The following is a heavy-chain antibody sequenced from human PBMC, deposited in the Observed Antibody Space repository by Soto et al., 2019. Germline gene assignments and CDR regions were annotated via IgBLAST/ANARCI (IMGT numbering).Heavy chain of an antibody. Sequence: GGSLRLSCAASGFTFSSYARSWVRQAPGKGLEWVSAISGSGGSTYYADSVKGRFTISRDNSKNTLYLQMNSLRAEDTAVYYCAKDIYDFWSGYYFGDYFDYWGQGTLVTVSS. CDR2: ISGSGGST. J-gene: IGHJ4*02. V-gene: IGHV3-23*01. CDR3: AKDIYDFWSGYYFGDYFDY. CDR1: GFTFSSYA. D-gene: IGHD3-3*01.